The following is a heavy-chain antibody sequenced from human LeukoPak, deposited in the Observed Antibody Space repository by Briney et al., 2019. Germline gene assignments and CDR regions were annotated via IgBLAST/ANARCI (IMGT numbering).Heavy chain of an antibody. CDR2: ISSSGSTI. CDR3: ATVVTIGRYGMDV. CDR1: GFIFSDYW. J-gene: IGHJ6*02. D-gene: IGHD4-23*01. Sequence: GGSLRLSCEASGFIFSDYWMTWVRQAPGKGLEWVSYISSSGSTIYYADSVKGRFTISRDNAKNSLYLQMNSLRAEDTAVYYCATVVTIGRYGMDVWGQGTTVTVSS. V-gene: IGHV3-48*04.